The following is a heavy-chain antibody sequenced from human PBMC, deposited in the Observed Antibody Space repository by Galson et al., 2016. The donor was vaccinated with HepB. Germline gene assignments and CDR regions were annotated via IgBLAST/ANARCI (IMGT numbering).Heavy chain of an antibody. CDR3: ARDPIEGAQPFDY. J-gene: IGHJ4*02. V-gene: IGHV1-46*01. Sequence: SVKVSCKASGYTFTSYYMHWVRQAPGQGLEWMGLINPRGGSTSYAQMFQGRVTMTRDTSTSTVYMDLSSLRSEDTAVYYWARDPIEGAQPFDYWGQGTLVTVSS. D-gene: IGHD1-26*01. CDR2: INPRGGST. CDR1: GYTFTSYY.